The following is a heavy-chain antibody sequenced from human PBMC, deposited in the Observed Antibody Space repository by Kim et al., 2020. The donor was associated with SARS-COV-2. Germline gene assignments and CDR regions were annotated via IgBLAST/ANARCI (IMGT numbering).Heavy chain of an antibody. V-gene: IGHV3-23*01. CDR1: GFSFGSDA. J-gene: IGHJ4*02. CDR3: AKYFDDSSGFPVFDY. CDR2: ISGSGGST. Sequence: GGSLRLSCAASGFSFGSDAMSWVRQAPGKGLEWVSAISGSGGSTYYADSVKGRFTISRDNSRNTLYLQLNSLRAEDTAVYYCAKYFDDSSGFPVFDYWGQGTLVTVSS. D-gene: IGHD3-22*01.